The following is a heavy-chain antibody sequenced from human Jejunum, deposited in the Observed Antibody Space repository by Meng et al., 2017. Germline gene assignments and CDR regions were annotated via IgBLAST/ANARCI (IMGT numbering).Heavy chain of an antibody. CDR1: GFSLNNAGLG. CDR2: IFSNDEK. CDR3: ARTLGDYGSGWWFDT. V-gene: IGHV2-26*01. Sequence: SGPTLVKPTETLTLTCTVSGFSLNNAGLGVSWIRQPPGKALEWLARIFSNDEKSYSASLWNRVTISKDTSKSQVVLTMTNMDPVDTGTYYCARTLGDYGSGWWFDTWGQGTQVTVSS. J-gene: IGHJ5*02. D-gene: IGHD3-10*01.